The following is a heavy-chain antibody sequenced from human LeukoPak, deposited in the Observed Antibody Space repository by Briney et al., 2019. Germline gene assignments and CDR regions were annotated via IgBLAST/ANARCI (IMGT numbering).Heavy chain of an antibody. J-gene: IGHJ4*02. Sequence: GGSLRLSCAASGFTFNTYWMSWVRQAPGKGLEWVGNIKQDGSEKNYMDSVKGRFTISRDNAKNSLYLQMNSLRAEDTAVYYCAKDVMDYGSGSCFDYWGQGTLVTVSS. V-gene: IGHV3-7*01. CDR3: AKDVMDYGSGSCFDY. CDR1: GFTFNTYW. CDR2: IKQDGSEK. D-gene: IGHD3-10*01.